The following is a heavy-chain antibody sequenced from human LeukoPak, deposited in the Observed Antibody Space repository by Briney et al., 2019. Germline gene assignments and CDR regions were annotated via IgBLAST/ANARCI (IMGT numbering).Heavy chain of an antibody. V-gene: IGHV4-38-2*02. J-gene: IGHJ5*02. Sequence: SETLSLTCTVSGYSISSGYYWGWIRQPPGKGLEWIGSIYHSGSTFDNPSLKSRVTISVDTSKNQFSLKLSSVTAADTAVYYCARAIVVVITTKNWFDPWGQGTLVTVSS. D-gene: IGHD3-22*01. CDR3: ARAIVVVITTKNWFDP. CDR1: GYSISSGYY. CDR2: IYHSGST.